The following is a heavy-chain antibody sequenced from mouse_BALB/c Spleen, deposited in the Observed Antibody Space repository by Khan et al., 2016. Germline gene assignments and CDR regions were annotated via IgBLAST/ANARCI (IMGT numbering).Heavy chain of an antibody. CDR3: AYGSYYAWFPY. CDR2: ISYSGIT. J-gene: IGHJ3*01. Sequence: EVKLLESGPGLVKPSQSLSLTCTVTGYSITSDYAWNWIRQSPGNKLEWMGYISYSGITSYNPSFKSRITITLDTSKNQFFLQLIPGTTEDTATYYCAYGSYYAWFPYWGQGTLVTVSA. CDR1: GYSITSDYA. V-gene: IGHV3-2*02. D-gene: IGHD2-3*01.